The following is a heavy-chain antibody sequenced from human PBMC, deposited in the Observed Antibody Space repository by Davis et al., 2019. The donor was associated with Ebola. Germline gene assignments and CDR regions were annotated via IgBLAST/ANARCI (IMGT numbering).Heavy chain of an antibody. CDR2: GYYGGRT. J-gene: IGHJ2*01. D-gene: IGHD3-22*01. Sequence: ESLKISCAASGFTFNKYEMNWVRQAPGKGLEWIGYGYYGGRTDYNPSLKSRAIISVDTSKNHFSLNLSSVTAADTAIYYCARSVFYDSTGYYVHWYYDLWGRGTLVTVSS. V-gene: IGHV4-59*01. CDR3: ARSVFYDSTGYYVHWYYDL. CDR1: GFTFNKYE.